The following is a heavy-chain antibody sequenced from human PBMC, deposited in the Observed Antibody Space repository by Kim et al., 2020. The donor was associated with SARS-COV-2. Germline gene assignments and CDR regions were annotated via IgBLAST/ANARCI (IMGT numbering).Heavy chain of an antibody. Sequence: ASVKGRFTISRDESKSIAYLQMNSLKTEDTAVYYCTRDTHPLYGDYLFDYWGQGTLVTVSS. D-gene: IGHD4-17*01. V-gene: IGHV3-49*02. CDR3: TRDTHPLYGDYLFDY. J-gene: IGHJ4*02.